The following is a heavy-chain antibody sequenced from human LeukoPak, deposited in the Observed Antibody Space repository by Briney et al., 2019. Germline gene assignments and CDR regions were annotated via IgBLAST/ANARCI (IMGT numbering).Heavy chain of an antibody. CDR2: INPNSGGT. V-gene: IGHV1-2*06. D-gene: IGHD3-22*01. J-gene: IGHJ4*02. CDR1: GYTFTGYY. CDR3: ARGGPRYYDSSGYANPPFDY. Sequence: ASVKVSCKASGYTFTGYYMYWVRQAPGQGLEWMGRINPNSGGTNYAQKFQGRVTMTRDTSISTAYMELSRLRSDDTAVYYCARGGPRYYDSSGYANPPFDYWGQGTLVTVSS.